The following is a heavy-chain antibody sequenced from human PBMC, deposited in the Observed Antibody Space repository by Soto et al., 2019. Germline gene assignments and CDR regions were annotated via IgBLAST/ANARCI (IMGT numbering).Heavy chain of an antibody. CDR2: IYYSGGT. V-gene: IGHV4-61*01. D-gene: IGHD5-12*01. J-gene: IGHJ4*02. CDR1: GGSVSSGSYY. Sequence: QVQLQESGPGLVKPSETLSLTCTVSGGSVSSGSYYWSWIRQPPGKGLEWIGYIYYSGGTNYNPSLKSRVTISVDTSKNQFSLKLSSVTAADTAVYYCARDGGWLQLGYWGQGTLVTVSS. CDR3: ARDGGWLQLGY.